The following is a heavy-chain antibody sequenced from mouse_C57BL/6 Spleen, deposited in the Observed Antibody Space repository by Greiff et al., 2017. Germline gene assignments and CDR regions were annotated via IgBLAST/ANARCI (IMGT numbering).Heavy chain of an antibody. CDR3: TPYYYGSNKFAY. V-gene: IGHV14-4*01. D-gene: IGHD1-1*01. J-gene: IGHJ3*01. CDR2: IDPENGDT. CDR1: GFNIKDDY. Sequence: VQLQQSGAELVRPGASVKLSCTASGFNIKDDYMHWVKQRPEQGLEWIGWIDPENGDTEYASKFQGKATITADTSSNTAYLQLSSLTSEDTAVYYCTPYYYGSNKFAYWGQGTLVTVSA.